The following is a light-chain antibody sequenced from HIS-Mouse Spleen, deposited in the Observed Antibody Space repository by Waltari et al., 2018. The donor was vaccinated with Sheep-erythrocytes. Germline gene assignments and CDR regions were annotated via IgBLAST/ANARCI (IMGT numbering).Light chain of an antibody. J-gene: IGLJ2*01. CDR2: QNS. Sequence: SYELTQPPSVSVSPGQTARITCTGDKLGDKYACWYQQKPGQSPVLVIYQNSKRPSGIPERFSCSNSGNTATLTISGTQAMDEADYYCQAWDSSTAVFGGGTKLTVL. V-gene: IGLV3-1*01. CDR1: KLGDKY. CDR3: QAWDSSTAV.